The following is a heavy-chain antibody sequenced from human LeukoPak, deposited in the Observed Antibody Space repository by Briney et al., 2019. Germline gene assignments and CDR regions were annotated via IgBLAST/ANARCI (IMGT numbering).Heavy chain of an antibody. D-gene: IGHD3-10*01. V-gene: IGHV1-2*02. Sequence: ASVKVSCKASGYTFTSYYMHWVRQAPGQGLEWMGWINPNSGGTNYAQKFQGRVIMTRDTSISTAYMELSRLRSDDTAVYYCARPGILWLEFDPRGQGTLVTVSS. CDR2: INPNSGGT. CDR1: GYTFTSYY. CDR3: ARPGILWLEFDP. J-gene: IGHJ5*02.